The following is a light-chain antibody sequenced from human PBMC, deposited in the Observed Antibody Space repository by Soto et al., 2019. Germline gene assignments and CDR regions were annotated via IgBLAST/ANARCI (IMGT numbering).Light chain of an antibody. CDR3: QQYGFSPYT. CDR1: QSVSSY. J-gene: IGKJ2*01. V-gene: IGKV3-11*01. CDR2: DAS. Sequence: EIVLTQSPATLSLSPGERATLSCRASQSVSSYLAWYQQKPGQGPRLLIYDASARATGIPARFSGSGSGTDFTLTISSLEPEDFAVYYCQQYGFSPYTFGQGTKLEIK.